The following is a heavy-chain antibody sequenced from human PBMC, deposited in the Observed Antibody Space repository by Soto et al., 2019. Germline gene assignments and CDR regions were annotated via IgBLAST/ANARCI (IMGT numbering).Heavy chain of an antibody. D-gene: IGHD6-19*01. Sequence: PSETLSLTCTVSGGSISSYYWSWIRQPPGKGLEWIGEINHSGSTNYNPSLKSRVAISVDTSKNQFSLNLTSVTAADTAVYYCGPRGAVADPRGYWGQGTLVTVSS. CDR3: GPRGAVADPRGY. V-gene: IGHV4-59*04. J-gene: IGHJ4*02. CDR2: INHSGST. CDR1: GGSISSYY.